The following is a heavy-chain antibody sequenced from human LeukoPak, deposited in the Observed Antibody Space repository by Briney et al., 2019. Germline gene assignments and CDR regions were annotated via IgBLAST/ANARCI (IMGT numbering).Heavy chain of an antibody. Sequence: PGGSLRLSCAASGFTFSDYYMSWIRQAPETGLEWLSYTSPSGGTIYYTDSVKGRSTMSRDNAQNALYLEMNSLRAEDTAVYYCAREKKTEWTTGAFDMWGQGTMVIVSS. J-gene: IGHJ3*02. CDR1: GFTFSDYY. V-gene: IGHV3-11*01. CDR2: TSPSGGTI. CDR3: AREKKTEWTTGAFDM. D-gene: IGHD7-27*01.